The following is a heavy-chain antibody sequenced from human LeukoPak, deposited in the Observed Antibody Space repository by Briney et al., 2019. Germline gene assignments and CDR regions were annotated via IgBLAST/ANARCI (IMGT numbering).Heavy chain of an antibody. D-gene: IGHD2-15*01. CDR3: AREALGGYCSGGSCYGFDY. V-gene: IGHV1-2*02. CDR2: INPNSGGT. J-gene: IGHJ4*02. CDR1: GYTFTGYY. Sequence: GASVKVSCKASGYTFTGYYMHWVRQAPGQGLEWMGWINPNSGGTNYAQKFQGRVTMTRDTSISTAYMELSRLRSDDTAVYYCAREALGGYCSGGSCYGFDYWGQGTLVTVSS.